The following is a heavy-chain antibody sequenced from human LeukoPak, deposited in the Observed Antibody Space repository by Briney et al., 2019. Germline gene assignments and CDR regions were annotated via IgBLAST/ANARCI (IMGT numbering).Heavy chain of an antibody. CDR2: INPSGGST. CDR3: ARDPGTTVVTKYYFDY. CDR1: GYTFTSYY. Sequence: GASVKVSCKASGYTFTSYYMHWVQQAPGQGLEWMGIINPSGGSTSYAQKFQGRVTMTRDTSTSTVYMELSSLRSEDTAVYYCARDPGTTVVTKYYFDYWGQGTLVTVSS. V-gene: IGHV1-46*01. J-gene: IGHJ4*02. D-gene: IGHD4-23*01.